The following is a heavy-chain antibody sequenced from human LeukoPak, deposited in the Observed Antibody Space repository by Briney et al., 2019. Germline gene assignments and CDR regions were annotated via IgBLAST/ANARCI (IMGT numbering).Heavy chain of an antibody. V-gene: IGHV3-30-3*01. J-gene: IGHJ4*02. CDR1: GFTFSSYA. CDR3: ARDRGIVVVPAAISFDY. D-gene: IGHD2-2*02. Sequence: GSLRLSCAASGFTFSSYAMHWVRQAPGKGLEWVAVISYDGSNKYYADSVKGRFTISRDNSKNTLYLQMNSLRAEDTAVYYCARDRGIVVVPAAISFDYWGQGTLVTVSP. CDR2: ISYDGSNK.